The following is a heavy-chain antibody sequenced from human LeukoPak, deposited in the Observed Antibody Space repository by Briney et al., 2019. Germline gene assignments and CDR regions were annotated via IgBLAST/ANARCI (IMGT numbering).Heavy chain of an antibody. CDR1: GFTFNNYA. CDR3: AKGASTYYYDSSCYM. J-gene: IGHJ1*01. D-gene: IGHD3-22*01. Sequence: GGSLRLSCAASGFTFNNYAMSWVRQAPGKGLQWVSVISGSGGSTYYADSVKGRFTISRDNSKNTLYLQMNSLRAEDTAVYYCAKGASTYYYDSSCYMWGQGTLVTV. V-gene: IGHV3-23*01. CDR2: ISGSGGST.